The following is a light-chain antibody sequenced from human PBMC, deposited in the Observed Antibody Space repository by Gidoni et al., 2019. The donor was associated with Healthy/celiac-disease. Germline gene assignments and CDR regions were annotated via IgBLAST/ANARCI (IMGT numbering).Light chain of an antibody. J-gene: IGLJ1*01. CDR2: DVS. V-gene: IGLV2-14*01. Sequence: QSALTQPASVSGSPGQSNTISCTGTSSDVGGYNYVSWYQQHPGKAPKLMIYDVSNRPSGVSNRFSGSKSGNTASLTISGLQAEDEADYYCSSYTSSSTLGFGTGTKVTVL. CDR1: SSDVGGYNY. CDR3: SSYTSSSTLG.